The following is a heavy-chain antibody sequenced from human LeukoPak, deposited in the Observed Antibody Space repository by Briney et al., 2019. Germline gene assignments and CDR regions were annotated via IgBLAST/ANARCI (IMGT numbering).Heavy chain of an antibody. CDR2: INPNSGGI. CDR3: ARETFTALRDYYMDV. Sequence: GASVKVSCKASGYTCTSYGISWVRQAPGQGLEWMGWINPNSGGIKYAQKFQGRVTMTRDTSISTAYMELSRLRSDDTAVYYCARETFTALRDYYMDVWGKGTTVTVSS. D-gene: IGHD2-8*01. J-gene: IGHJ6*03. CDR1: GYTCTSYG. V-gene: IGHV1-2*02.